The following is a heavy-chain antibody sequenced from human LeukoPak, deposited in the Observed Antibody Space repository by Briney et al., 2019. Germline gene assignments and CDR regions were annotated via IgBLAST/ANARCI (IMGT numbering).Heavy chain of an antibody. Sequence: GGSLRLSCGASGFTFTTYAMTWVRQAPGKGLEWVSSITGSGGSTYYGDSVKGRFTISRDNAKNTLYLQMSSLRADDTAVFYCARDLNWETYWGQGILVTVSS. V-gene: IGHV3-23*01. D-gene: IGHD7-27*01. CDR2: ITGSGGST. J-gene: IGHJ4*02. CDR3: ARDLNWETY. CDR1: GFTFTTYA.